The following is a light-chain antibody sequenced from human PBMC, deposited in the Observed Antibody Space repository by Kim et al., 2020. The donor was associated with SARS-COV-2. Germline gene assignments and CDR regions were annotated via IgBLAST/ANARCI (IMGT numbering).Light chain of an antibody. CDR2: DVS. Sequence: PGQSVTISCTGTSNDVGGYNYVSWYQQHPGKAPKLMIYDVSKRPSGVPDRFSGSKSGNTASLTISGLQAEDEADYYCCSYAGSYAVFGGGTQLTVL. J-gene: IGLJ2*01. CDR3: CSYAGSYAV. CDR1: SNDVGGYNY. V-gene: IGLV2-11*01.